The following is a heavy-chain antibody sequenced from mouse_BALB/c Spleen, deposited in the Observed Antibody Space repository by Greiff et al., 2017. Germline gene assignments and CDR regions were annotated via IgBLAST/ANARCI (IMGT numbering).Heavy chain of an antibody. CDR2: ISTYYGDA. CDR1: GYTFTDYA. Sequence: VQLQQSGAELVRPGVSVKISCKGSGYTFTDYAMHWVKQSHAKSLEWIGVISTYYGDASFNQKFKGKATMTVDKSSSTAYMELARLTSEDSAIYYCARKRYGNPCYTMDYGGQGTSVTVSS. V-gene: IGHV1S137*01. CDR3: ARKRYGNPCYTMDY. J-gene: IGHJ4*01. D-gene: IGHD2-1*01.